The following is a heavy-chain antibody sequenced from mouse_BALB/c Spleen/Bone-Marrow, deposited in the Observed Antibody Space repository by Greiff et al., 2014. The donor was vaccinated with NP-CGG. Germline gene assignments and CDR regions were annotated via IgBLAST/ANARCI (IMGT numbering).Heavy chain of an antibody. CDR3: ASVEVHAMDY. Sequence: EVKLMESGPGLVKPSQSLSLTCSVTGYSITSGYYWNWIRQFPGNKLEWLGYISYDGSNHYNPSPTNRVSITRDTSKNQFFLKLNSVTTEDTATYYCASVEVHAMDYWGQGTSVTVSS. CDR1: GYSITSGYY. CDR2: ISYDGSN. V-gene: IGHV3-6*02. D-gene: IGHD2-14*01. J-gene: IGHJ4*01.